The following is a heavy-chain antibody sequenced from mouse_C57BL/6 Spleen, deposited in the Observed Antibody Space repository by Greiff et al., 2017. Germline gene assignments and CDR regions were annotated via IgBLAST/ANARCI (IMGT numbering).Heavy chain of an antibody. J-gene: IGHJ2*01. Sequence: VQLQQPGAELVKPGASVKMSCKASGYTFTSYWITWVKQRPGQGLEWIGDIYPGSGSTNYNEKFKSKATLTVDTSSSTAYMQLSSLTSEDSAVYYCARCYNYDEGFDYWGQGTTLTVSS. CDR3: ARCYNYDEGFDY. D-gene: IGHD2-12*01. CDR1: GYTFTSYW. CDR2: IYPGSGST. V-gene: IGHV1-55*01.